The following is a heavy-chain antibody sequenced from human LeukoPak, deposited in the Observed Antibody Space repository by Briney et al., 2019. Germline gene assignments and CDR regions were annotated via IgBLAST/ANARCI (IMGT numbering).Heavy chain of an antibody. CDR2: ISSSSSYI. V-gene: IGHV3-21*01. Sequence: PGGSLRLSCAASGFTFSSYSMNWVRQAPGKGLEWVSSISSSSSYIYYADSVKGRFTISRDNAKNSLYLQMNSLRAEDTAVYYCARDGYSYGPVTLYYYYYMDVWRKGTTVTVSS. D-gene: IGHD5-18*01. CDR1: GFTFSSYS. CDR3: ARDGYSYGPVTLYYYYYMDV. J-gene: IGHJ6*03.